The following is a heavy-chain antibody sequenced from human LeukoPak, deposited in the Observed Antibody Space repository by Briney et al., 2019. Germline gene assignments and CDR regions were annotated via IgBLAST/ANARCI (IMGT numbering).Heavy chain of an antibody. Sequence: GRSLRLSCAASGFTFSSYGMHWVRQAPGKGLEWVAVIWYDGSNKYYADSVKGRFTISGDNSKNTLYLQMNSLRAEDTAVYYCARDGGYYDTLGAFDIWGQGTMVTVSS. D-gene: IGHD3-22*01. CDR2: IWYDGSNK. V-gene: IGHV3-33*01. CDR3: ARDGGYYDTLGAFDI. CDR1: GFTFSSYG. J-gene: IGHJ3*02.